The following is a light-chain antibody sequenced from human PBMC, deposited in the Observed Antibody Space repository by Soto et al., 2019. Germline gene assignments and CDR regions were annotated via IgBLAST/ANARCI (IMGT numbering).Light chain of an antibody. V-gene: IGLV2-14*01. CDR2: EAT. CDR1: SSDVGAYKY. CDR3: SSYTRRTTWV. Sequence: QSALTQPASVSGSPGQSITISCTGTSSDVGAYKYVSWYQQHPDKAPKLMIYEATNRPSGVSDRFSGSKSGNTASLTIYGLQAEDEADYYCSSYTRRTTWVFGGGTKLTVL. J-gene: IGLJ3*02.